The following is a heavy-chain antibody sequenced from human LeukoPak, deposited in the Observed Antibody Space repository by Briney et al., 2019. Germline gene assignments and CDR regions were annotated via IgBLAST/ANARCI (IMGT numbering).Heavy chain of an antibody. Sequence: SETLSLTCTLSGCSITSDYWSWIRQSPGKGLECIGYFSYSGSTHYSPFLTSRVAISVDTSRNQLSLKLRSVTAADTAIYYCAREGTIGYCSGGSCYNWFDPWGQGTLVTVSS. J-gene: IGHJ5*02. CDR2: FSYSGST. D-gene: IGHD2-15*01. CDR1: GCSITSDY. V-gene: IGHV4-59*12. CDR3: AREGTIGYCSGGSCYNWFDP.